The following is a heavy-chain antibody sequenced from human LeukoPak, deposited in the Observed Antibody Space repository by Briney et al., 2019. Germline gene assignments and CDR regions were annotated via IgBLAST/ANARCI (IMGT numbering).Heavy chain of an antibody. CDR1: GFTFSSHW. J-gene: IGHJ4*02. CDR2: IKQDGGEI. Sequence: GGSLRLSCAASGFTFSSHWVSWVRQAPGKGLEWVANIKQDGGEIYYVDSVKGRFTISRDNAKNSLYLQMNSLTAEDTAVYYCARDKIVGATNFDYWGQGTLVIVSS. D-gene: IGHD1-26*01. V-gene: IGHV3-7*03. CDR3: ARDKIVGATNFDY.